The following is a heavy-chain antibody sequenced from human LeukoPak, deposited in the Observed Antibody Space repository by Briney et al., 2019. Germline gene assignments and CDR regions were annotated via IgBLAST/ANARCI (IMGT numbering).Heavy chain of an antibody. D-gene: IGHD6-19*01. CDR2: IYTSGST. J-gene: IGHJ4*02. CDR1: GGSISSYY. CDR3: AREHPGYSSGWYKFDY. V-gene: IGHV4-4*07. Sequence: SETLSLTCTVSGGSISSYYWSWIRQPAGKGLEWIGRIYTSGSTNYNPSLKSRVTMSVDTSKNQFSLQLNSVTPEDTAVYYCAREHPGYSSGWYKFDYWGQGTLVTVSS.